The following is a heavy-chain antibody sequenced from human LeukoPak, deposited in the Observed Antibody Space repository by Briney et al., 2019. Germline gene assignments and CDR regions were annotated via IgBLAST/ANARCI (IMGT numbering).Heavy chain of an antibody. CDR3: ARTTYYYDSSGYYTGSHYFDY. CDR2: IYYSGNT. V-gene: IGHV4-39*07. D-gene: IGHD3-22*01. J-gene: IGHJ4*02. CDR1: GGSISSSSSY. Sequence: SETLSLTCTVSGGSISSSSSYWGWIRQPPGKGLEWIGSIYYSGNTYYNPSLKSRVTISVDTSKNQFSLKLSSVTAADTAVYYCARTTYYYDSSGYYTGSHYFDYWGQGTLVTVSS.